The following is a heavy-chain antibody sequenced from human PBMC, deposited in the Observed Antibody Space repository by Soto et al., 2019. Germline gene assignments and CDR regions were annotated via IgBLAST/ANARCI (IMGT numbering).Heavy chain of an antibody. V-gene: IGHV3-15*07. Sequence: GGSLRLSCAASGFTFSNAWMNWVRQAPGKGLEWVGRIKSKTDGGTTDYAAPVKGRFTISRDDSKNTLYLQMNSLKTEDTAVYYCTTDFAYYYGSGSYTYYYYGMDVWAKGPRSPSP. CDR1: GFTFSNAW. CDR2: IKSKTDGGTT. CDR3: TTDFAYYYGSGSYTYYYYGMDV. J-gene: IGHJ6*02. D-gene: IGHD3-10*01.